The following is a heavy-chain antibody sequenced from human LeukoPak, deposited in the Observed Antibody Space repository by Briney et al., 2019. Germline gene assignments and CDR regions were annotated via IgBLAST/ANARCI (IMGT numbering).Heavy chain of an antibody. CDR3: VRDRGTYRPIDY. CDR1: GFTFSSYA. D-gene: IGHD1-26*01. Sequence: GGSLRLSCAASGFTFSSYAMSWVRQAPGKGLEWVSAISGSGGSTYYADSVKGRFTISRDNAQNSLYLQMNSLRAEDTAIYYCVRDRGTYRPIDYWGQGTLVTVSS. J-gene: IGHJ4*02. CDR2: ISGSGGST. V-gene: IGHV3-23*01.